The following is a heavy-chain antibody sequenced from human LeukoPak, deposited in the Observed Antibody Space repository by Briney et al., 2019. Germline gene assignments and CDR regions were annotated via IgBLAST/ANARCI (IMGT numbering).Heavy chain of an antibody. Sequence: PGGSLRLSCAASGFTFSLYAMNWVRLAPGKGLEWVSYINDESSDIHYAGSVRGRFTISRDDARQTLYLQLSSLRVEDTAVYYCARDTFQPGLIDSWGQGTLVTVSS. V-gene: IGHV3-21*05. J-gene: IGHJ4*02. CDR2: INDESSDI. D-gene: IGHD2-2*01. CDR3: ARDTFQPGLIDS. CDR1: GFTFSLYA.